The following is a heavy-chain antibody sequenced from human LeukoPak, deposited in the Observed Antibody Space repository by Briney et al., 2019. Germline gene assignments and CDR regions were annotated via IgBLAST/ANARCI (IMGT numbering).Heavy chain of an antibody. D-gene: IGHD3-10*01. V-gene: IGHV4-34*01. CDR3: ARGRRITMVRGVMRFDY. CDR2: INHSGST. Sequence: SETLSLTCAVYGGSFSGYYWSWIRQPPGKGLEWIGEINHSGSTNYNSSLKSRVTISVDTSKNQFSLKLSSVTAADTAVYYCARGRRITMVRGVMRFDYWGQGTLVTVSS. J-gene: IGHJ4*02. CDR1: GGSFSGYY.